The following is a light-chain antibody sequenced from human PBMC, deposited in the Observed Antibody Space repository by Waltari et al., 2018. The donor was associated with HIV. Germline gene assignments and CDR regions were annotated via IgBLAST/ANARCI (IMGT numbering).Light chain of an antibody. Sequence: QSVLTQPPSLSGAPGLRVSISCTGNFPNVGAGYDVHWYQHPPGTAPRLLVLAEVNGTSGIPYRFFGSKSGSSASLGISGLQAEDEADYYCQSYDSRLSGVVFGGGTRLTVL. CDR1: FPNVGAGYD. V-gene: IGLV1-40*01. J-gene: IGLJ2*01. CDR3: QSYDSRLSGVV. CDR2: AEV.